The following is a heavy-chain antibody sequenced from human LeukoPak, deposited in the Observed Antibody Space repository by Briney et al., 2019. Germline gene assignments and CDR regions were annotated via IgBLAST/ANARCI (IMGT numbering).Heavy chain of an antibody. CDR1: GGSFSGYY. Sequence: SETLSLTCAVYGGSFSGYYWSWIRQPPGKGLEWIGEINHSGSTNYNPSLKSRVTISVDTSKNQFSLKLSSVTAADTAAYYCARERRITMIVVVITTQYYFDYWGQGTLVTVSS. CDR2: INHSGST. D-gene: IGHD3-22*01. J-gene: IGHJ4*02. V-gene: IGHV4-34*01. CDR3: ARERRITMIVVVITTQYYFDY.